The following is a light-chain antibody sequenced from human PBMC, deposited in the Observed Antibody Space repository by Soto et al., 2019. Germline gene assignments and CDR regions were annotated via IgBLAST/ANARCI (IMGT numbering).Light chain of an antibody. J-gene: IGKJ2*02. CDR3: QQYGSSPST. CDR2: GAS. CDR1: QSVRSSY. V-gene: IGKV3-20*01. Sequence: EIELTQSPGTLSLSPGERATLSCRASQSVRSSYLAWYQQKPGQAPRLLIYGASSRATGIPDRFSGSGSGTDFTLTISRLEPEDFAVYYCQQYGSSPSTFGQGTKLEIK.